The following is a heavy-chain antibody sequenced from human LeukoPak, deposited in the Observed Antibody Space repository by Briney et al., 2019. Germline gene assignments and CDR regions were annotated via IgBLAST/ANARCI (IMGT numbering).Heavy chain of an antibody. CDR1: GYRFSSYW. CDR2: IYPSESET. J-gene: IGHJ4*02. CDR3: ATHEGRTVTATDY. Sequence: GESLKISCKGSGYRFSSYWIAWVRQMPGIGLEWMGIIYPSESETIYSPSFQGQVTISADTSIRTAYLQWSSLKASDTAIYYCATHEGRTVTATDYWGQGTLVTVSS. D-gene: IGHD4-17*01. V-gene: IGHV5-51*01.